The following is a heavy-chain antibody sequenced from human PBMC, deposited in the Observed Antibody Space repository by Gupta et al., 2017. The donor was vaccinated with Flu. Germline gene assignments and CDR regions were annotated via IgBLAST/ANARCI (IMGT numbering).Heavy chain of an antibody. CDR2: IIPIFGTA. Sequence: YAISWVRQATGQGLEWMGGIIPIFGTANDAQKFQGRVTITADESTSTAYMELSSLRSEDTAVYYCARGADYGDFRGAFDIWGQGTMVTVSS. J-gene: IGHJ3*02. CDR3: ARGADYGDFRGAFDI. CDR1: YA. V-gene: IGHV1-69*01. D-gene: IGHD4-17*01.